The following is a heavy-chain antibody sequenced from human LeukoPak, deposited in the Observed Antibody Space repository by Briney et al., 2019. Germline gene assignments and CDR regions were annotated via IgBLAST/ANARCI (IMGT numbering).Heavy chain of an antibody. D-gene: IGHD1-26*01. Sequence: PGGSLRLSCAASGFTFSTYGMHWVRQAPGKGLEWVAFIRYDGTNKNYVDSVKGRFTISRDNSKNTLYLQMNSLGAEDTAVYYCAKESGHHFEAFDIWGQGTMVTVSS. CDR2: IRYDGTNK. CDR1: GFTFSTYG. CDR3: AKESGHHFEAFDI. V-gene: IGHV3-30*02. J-gene: IGHJ3*02.